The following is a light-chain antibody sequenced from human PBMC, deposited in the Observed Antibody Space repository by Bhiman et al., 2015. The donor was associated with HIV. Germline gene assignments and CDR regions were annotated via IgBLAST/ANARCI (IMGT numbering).Light chain of an antibody. V-gene: IGLV1-50*01. CDR2: GNN. J-gene: IGLJ2*01. CDR1: SSNIGAGYD. Sequence: QSVLTQPPSVSGAPGQRVTISCTGSSSNIGAGYDVHWYQQLPGTAPKLLIYGNNNRPSGVPDRFSGSKSGTSATLAITGLQTGDEADYYCGAWDSSLNILAFGGGTKLTVL. CDR3: GAWDSSLNILA.